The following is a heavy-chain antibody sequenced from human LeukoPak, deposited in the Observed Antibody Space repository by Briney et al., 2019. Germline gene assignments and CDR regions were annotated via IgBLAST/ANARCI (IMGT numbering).Heavy chain of an antibody. CDR2: ISYDGSNK. J-gene: IGHJ4*02. Sequence: PGRSLRLSCTASGFAFSSYTMHWVRQAPGKGLDWVAAISYDGSNKYYADSVKGRFTISRDNSKNTMYLQMNSLRAEDTAVYYCARDDPEYSSSWYQGYWGQGTLVTVSS. CDR3: ARDDPEYSSSWYQGY. V-gene: IGHV3-30-3*01. CDR1: GFAFSSYT. D-gene: IGHD6-13*01.